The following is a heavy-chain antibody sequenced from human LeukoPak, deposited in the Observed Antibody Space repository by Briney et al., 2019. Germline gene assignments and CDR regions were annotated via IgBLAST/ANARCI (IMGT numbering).Heavy chain of an antibody. CDR2: VKSKTHGGTI. Sequence: GGSLRLSCAASGFTFSSFGMHWVRQAPGKGPEWVGRVKSKTHGGTIDYAAPVKGRFTISRDDSKNTLYLQMNNLKTEDTAVYYCTTENYASGGPSWGQGTLVTVSS. CDR3: TTENYASGGPS. D-gene: IGHD3-10*01. V-gene: IGHV3-15*01. J-gene: IGHJ5*02. CDR1: GFTFSSFG.